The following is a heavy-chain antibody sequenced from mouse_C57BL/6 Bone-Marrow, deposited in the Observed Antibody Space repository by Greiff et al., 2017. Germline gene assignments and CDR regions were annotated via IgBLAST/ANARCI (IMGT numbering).Heavy chain of an antibody. CDR3: ARRGIYYDYDWYFDV. V-gene: IGHV5-6*01. CDR1: GFTFSSYG. Sequence: DVHLVESGGDLVKPGGSLKLSCAASGFTFSSYGMSWVRQTPDKRLEWVATISSGGSYTYYPDSVKGRFTISRDNAKNTRYLQMSSLKSEDTAMYYCARRGIYYDYDWYFDVWGTGTTVTVSS. CDR2: ISSGGSYT. D-gene: IGHD2-4*01. J-gene: IGHJ1*03.